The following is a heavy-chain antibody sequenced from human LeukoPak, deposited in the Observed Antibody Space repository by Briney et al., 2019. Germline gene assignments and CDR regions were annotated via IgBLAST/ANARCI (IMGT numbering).Heavy chain of an antibody. J-gene: IGHJ6*02. D-gene: IGHD2-15*01. V-gene: IGHV6-1*01. CDR1: GDSVSSNSAA. Sequence: SQTLSLTCAISGDSVSSNSAAWNWIRQSPSRGLEWLGRTYYRSKWYNDYAVSVKSRITINPDTSKNQFSLQLNSVTPEDTAVYYCARDPNCSGGSCKKKGYYYYGMDVWGQGTTVTVSS. CDR3: ARDPNCSGGSCKKKGYYYYGMDV. CDR2: TYYRSKWYN.